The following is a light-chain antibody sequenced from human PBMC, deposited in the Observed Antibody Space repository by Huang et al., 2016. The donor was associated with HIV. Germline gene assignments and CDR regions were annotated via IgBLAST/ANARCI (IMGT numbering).Light chain of an antibody. CDR3: QQYNDFRST. CDR1: QIVSSH. V-gene: IGKV3-15*01. Sequence: ETVMTQSPVTLSVSPGDSASLSCRSSQIVSSHLAWYQQKPGQAPMLLIYAASTRATGGPARFSGSGAGTEFTLTISTLQSEDSAVYYCQQYNDFRSTFGPGTRVEIK. CDR2: AAS. J-gene: IGKJ3*01.